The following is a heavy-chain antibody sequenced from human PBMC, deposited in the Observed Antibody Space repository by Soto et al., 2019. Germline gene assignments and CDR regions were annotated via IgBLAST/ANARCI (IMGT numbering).Heavy chain of an antibody. CDR3: ARVCGGSCYSGGDAFDI. CDR2: ISYDGSNK. V-gene: IGHV3-30-3*01. J-gene: IGHJ3*02. D-gene: IGHD2-15*01. CDR1: GFTFSSYA. Sequence: ESGGGVVQPGRSLRLSCAASGFTFSSYAMHWVRQAPGKGLEWVAVISYDGSNKYYADSVKGRFTISRDNSKNTLYLQMNSLRAEDTAVYYCARVCGGSCYSGGDAFDIWGQGTMVTVSS.